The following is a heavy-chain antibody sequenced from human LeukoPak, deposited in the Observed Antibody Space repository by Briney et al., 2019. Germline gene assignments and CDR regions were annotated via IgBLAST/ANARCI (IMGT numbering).Heavy chain of an antibody. CDR2: ISAYNGNT. J-gene: IGHJ4*02. CDR1: GYTFTSYG. CDR3: ARDLLRYFDSPEYYFDY. D-gene: IGHD3-9*01. Sequence: PEASVKVSCKASGYTFTSYGISWVRQAPGQGLEWMGWISAYNGNTNYAQKLQGRVTMTTDTSTSTAYMELRSLRSDDTAMYYCARDLLRYFDSPEYYFDYWGQGTLVTVSS. V-gene: IGHV1-18*01.